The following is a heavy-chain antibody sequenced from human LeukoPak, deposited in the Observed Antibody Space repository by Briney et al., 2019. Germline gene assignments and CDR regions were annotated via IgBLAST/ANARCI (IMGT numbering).Heavy chain of an antibody. CDR3: TRDRFYAMDA. CDR2: ITIDGSST. J-gene: IGHJ6*02. Sequence: GGSLRLSCVASGVTSRNSWMHWVRQAPGKGLEWVPRITIDGSSTTYADSVKGRFTISRDSAKNTLYLQMNSLRAEDTAVYYCTRDRFYAMDAWGQGTTVTVSS. V-gene: IGHV3-74*03. CDR1: GVTSRNSW.